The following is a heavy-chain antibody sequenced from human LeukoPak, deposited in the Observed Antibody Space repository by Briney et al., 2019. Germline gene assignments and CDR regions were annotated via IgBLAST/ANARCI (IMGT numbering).Heavy chain of an antibody. CDR2: IYPNTGGT. J-gene: IGHJ4*02. V-gene: IGHV1-2*02. Sequence: GASVKVSCKAYGYTFTGYYLHWVRPATGQGLGWMGWIYPNTGGTKSTQKFQGRVSMTRDTSITTAYMEINRLTSDDPAVYYCAREPGPATGYWGQGTLVTVSS. CDR1: GYTFTGYY. CDR3: AREPGPATGY. D-gene: IGHD1-14*01.